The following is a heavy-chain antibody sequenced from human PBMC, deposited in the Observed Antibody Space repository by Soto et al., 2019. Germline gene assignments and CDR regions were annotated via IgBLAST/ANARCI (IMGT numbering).Heavy chain of an antibody. V-gene: IGHV2-5*05. D-gene: IGHD2-15*01. J-gene: IGHJ4*02. CDR3: VHRQYSSYFDY. Sequence: QITLKESGPTLVKPTQTLTLTCNYSGVSFSSVGVGVGWIRQPPGKALEWLALIYWDDDKKYGPSLENRLTVTRDTSKHQVVLTMINMDPMDTATYYCVHRQYSSYFDYWGRGTRVTVSS. CDR1: GVSFSSVGVG. CDR2: IYWDDDK.